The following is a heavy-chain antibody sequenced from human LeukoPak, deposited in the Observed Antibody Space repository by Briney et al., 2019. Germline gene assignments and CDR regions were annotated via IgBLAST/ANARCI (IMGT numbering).Heavy chain of an antibody. D-gene: IGHD6-19*01. CDR3: ARDQLAVAGISFDY. Sequence: ASVKVSCKASGYTFTGYYMHWVRQAPGQGLEWMGWTNPNSGGTNYAQKFQGRVTMTRDTSISTAYMELSRLRSDDTAVYYCARDQLAVAGISFDYWGQGTLVTVSS. CDR1: GYTFTGYY. V-gene: IGHV1-2*02. J-gene: IGHJ4*02. CDR2: TNPNSGGT.